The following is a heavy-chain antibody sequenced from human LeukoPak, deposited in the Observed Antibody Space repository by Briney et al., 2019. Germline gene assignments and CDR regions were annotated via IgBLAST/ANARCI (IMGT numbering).Heavy chain of an antibody. J-gene: IGHJ6*02. V-gene: IGHV3-66*01. D-gene: IGHD6-19*01. Sequence: GGSLRLSCAASGFTVSSNYMSWVRQAPGKGLEWVSVIYSGGSTYYADSVKGRFTISRDNSKNTLYLQMNSLRAEDTAVYYCARASGIAVAGVMDVWGQGTTVTVSS. CDR3: ARASGIAVAGVMDV. CDR1: GFTVSSNY. CDR2: IYSGGST.